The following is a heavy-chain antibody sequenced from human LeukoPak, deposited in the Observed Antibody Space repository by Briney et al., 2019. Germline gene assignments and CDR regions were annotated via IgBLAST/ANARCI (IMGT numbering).Heavy chain of an antibody. CDR3: ASGGNYYDSSGYYPDALDI. V-gene: IGHV1-46*01. CDR1: GYTFTSYY. J-gene: IGHJ3*02. Sequence: GASVKVSCKASGYTFTSYYMHWVRQAPGQGLEWMGIINPSGGSTSYAQKFQGRVTMTRDTSTSTVYMELSSLRSEDTAVYYCASGGNYYDSSGYYPDALDIWGQGTMVTVSS. D-gene: IGHD3-22*01. CDR2: INPSGGST.